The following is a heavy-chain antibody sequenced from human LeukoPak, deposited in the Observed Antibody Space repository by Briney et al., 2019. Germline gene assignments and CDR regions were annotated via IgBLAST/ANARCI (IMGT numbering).Heavy chain of an antibody. D-gene: IGHD6-19*01. V-gene: IGHV1-69*01. J-gene: IGHJ6*02. Sequence: SVKVSCKASGGTFSSYAISWVRQAPGQGLEWMGGIIPIFGTANYAQKFQGRVTITADESTSPAYMELSSLRSEDTAVYYCVRVYSSGWYPDYYYYYGMDVWGQGTTVTVSS. CDR3: VRVYSSGWYPDYYYYYGMDV. CDR2: IIPIFGTA. CDR1: GGTFSSYA.